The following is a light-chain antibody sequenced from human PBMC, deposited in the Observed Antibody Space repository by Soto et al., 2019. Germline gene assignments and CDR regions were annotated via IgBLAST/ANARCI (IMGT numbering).Light chain of an antibody. J-gene: IGKJ1*01. CDR2: GAS. V-gene: IGKV3-15*01. Sequence: EIVMTQSPATLSVSPGERATLSCWASQSVNSNLAWYQQKPGQAPRLLIYGASTRATGIPARFSGSGSGTDLTLTISSLQSEDFAVYLCQQYYDWPWTFGQGTKVDIK. CDR3: QQYYDWPWT. CDR1: QSVNSN.